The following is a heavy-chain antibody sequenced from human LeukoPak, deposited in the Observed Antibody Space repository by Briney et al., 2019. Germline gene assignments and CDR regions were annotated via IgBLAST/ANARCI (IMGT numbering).Heavy chain of an antibody. Sequence: GGSLRLSCAASGFTFSSYGMHWVRQAPAKGLEWVAFIRYDGSNEYYADSVKGRFTISRDNTRNTLYLQMNSLRAEDTAVYYCARDRVIYLGYYFDYWGQGTLVTVSS. CDR3: ARDRVIYLGYYFDY. V-gene: IGHV3-30*02. CDR1: GFTFSSYG. CDR2: IRYDGSNE. J-gene: IGHJ4*02. D-gene: IGHD2-2*02.